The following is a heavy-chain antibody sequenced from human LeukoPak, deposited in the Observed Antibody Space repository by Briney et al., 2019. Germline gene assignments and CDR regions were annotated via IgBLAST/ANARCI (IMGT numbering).Heavy chain of an antibody. CDR1: GHTLTQLS. J-gene: IGHJ1*01. D-gene: IGHD3-10*01. V-gene: IGHV1-24*01. CDR2: FDPQEGET. CDR3: ATPPVWFGEFMSGNSILGYFQD. Sequence: GASVKVSCKISGHTLTQLSIHWVRQAPGNRLEWMGGFDPQEGETIFAQNFHGRVTMTEDTSSDTAYMELSSLTSEDTAVYYCATPPVWFGEFMSGNSILGYFQDWGQGTLVTVSS.